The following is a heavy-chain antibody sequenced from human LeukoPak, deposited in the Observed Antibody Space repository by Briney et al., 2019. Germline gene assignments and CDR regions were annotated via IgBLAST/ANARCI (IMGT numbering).Heavy chain of an antibody. CDR2: ISYDGSNK. CDR1: GFTFSSYG. V-gene: IGHV3-30*18. J-gene: IGHJ4*02. CDR3: AKDTGPFDY. Sequence: GGSLRLSCAASGFTFSSYGMHWVRQAPGKGLEWVAVISYDGSNKYYADSVKGRFTISRDNSKNTLYLQMNSLRAEDTAVYHCAKDTGPFDYWGQGTLVTVSS. D-gene: IGHD3-10*01.